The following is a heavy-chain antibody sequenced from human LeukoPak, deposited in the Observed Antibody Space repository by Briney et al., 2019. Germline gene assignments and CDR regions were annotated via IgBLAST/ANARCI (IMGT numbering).Heavy chain of an antibody. D-gene: IGHD3-9*01. CDR2: TKQDGSEK. V-gene: IGHV3-7*03. CDR1: GFTFSSYW. J-gene: IGHJ4*02. Sequence: PGGSLRLSCAASGFTFSSYWMSWVRQAPGKGLEWMANTKQDGSEKYYVDSVKGRFTISRDNAKNSLSLQMNSLRAEGTAVYYCARGLRYFDWLLDYWGQGPLVSVSS. CDR3: ARGLRYFDWLLDY.